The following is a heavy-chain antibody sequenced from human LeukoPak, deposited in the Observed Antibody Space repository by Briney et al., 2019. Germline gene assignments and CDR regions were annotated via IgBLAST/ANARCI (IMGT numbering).Heavy chain of an antibody. V-gene: IGHV3-30*18. J-gene: IGHJ4*02. CDR1: GFTFSSYG. CDR2: ISYDGSNK. CDR3: AKDRVVVAAIPIYYFDY. D-gene: IGHD2-15*01. Sequence: PGGSLRLSCAASGFTFSSYGMHWVRQAPGKGLEWVAVISYDGSNKCYADSVKGRFTISRDNSKNTLYLQMNSLRAEDTAVYYCAKDRVVVAAIPIYYFDYWGQGTLVTVSS.